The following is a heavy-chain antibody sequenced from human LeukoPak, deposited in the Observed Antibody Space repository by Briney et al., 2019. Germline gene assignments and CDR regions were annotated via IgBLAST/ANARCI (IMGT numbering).Heavy chain of an antibody. CDR2: ISGSAGSA. CDR3: AKDHGSSDWYYFDY. Sequence: GGSLRLSCAASGFTFSNIAMTWVRQAPGKGLEWVSSISGSAGSAYYADSVKGRFTISRDNSKNTLYLQMNSLRADDTAVYYCAKDHGSSDWYYFDYWGQGTLVTVSS. J-gene: IGHJ4*02. CDR1: GFTFSNIA. D-gene: IGHD6-13*01. V-gene: IGHV3-23*01.